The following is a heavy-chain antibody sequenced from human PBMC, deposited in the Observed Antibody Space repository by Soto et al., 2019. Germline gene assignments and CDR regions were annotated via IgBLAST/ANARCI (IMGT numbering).Heavy chain of an antibody. D-gene: IGHD3-16*01. CDR1: GGYISSFY. CDR3: AREGGPMDV. V-gene: IGHV4-59*01. Sequence: PLEILSLTCTVSGGYISSFYCSWIRQPPGKGLEWIGYIYYSGSTNYNPSLKSRVTISVDTSKNQFSLKLSSVTAAYPAVYYCAREGGPMDVWGQGTTATVSS. J-gene: IGHJ6*02. CDR2: IYYSGST.